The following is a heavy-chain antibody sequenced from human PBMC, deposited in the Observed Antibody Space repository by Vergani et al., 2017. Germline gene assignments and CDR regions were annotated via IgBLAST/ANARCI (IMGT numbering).Heavy chain of an antibody. V-gene: IGHV3-30*02. CDR1: GFSLSNNV. CDR3: VRDQVTMLRGSDALDI. CDR2: TRHDRSNE. J-gene: IGHJ3*02. D-gene: IGHD3-10*01. Sequence: QVQLVESGGGVVQPGGSLRLSCAASGFSLSNNVMHWVRQAPGKGLQWVAFTRHDRSNEYYADSVKGRFTISRDDSKSIAYLQMNNLQTEDTAMYYCVRDQVTMLRGSDALDIWGQGTMVTVSS.